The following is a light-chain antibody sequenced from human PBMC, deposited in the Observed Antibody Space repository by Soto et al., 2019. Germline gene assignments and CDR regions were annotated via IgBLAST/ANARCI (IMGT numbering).Light chain of an antibody. CDR1: HGISSY. J-gene: IGKJ5*01. V-gene: IGKV1-9*01. CDR3: QQLLSYPIT. CDR2: AAS. Sequence: DIQMTQSPSTLSGYVGDRVTITCRASHGISSYLAWYQQKPGKAPKLLIYAASTLQSGVPLRFSGSGSGTSFTLTISSLQPEDFATYYCQQLLSYPITFGQGTRLEI.